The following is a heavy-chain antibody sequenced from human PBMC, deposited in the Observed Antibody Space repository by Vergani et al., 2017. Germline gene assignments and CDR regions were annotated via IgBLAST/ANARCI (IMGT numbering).Heavy chain of an antibody. CDR3: AREGCSSTSCYAGWYVDL. V-gene: IGHV3-21*01. CDR1: GFTFSSYS. CDR2: ISSSSSYI. J-gene: IGHJ2*01. D-gene: IGHD2-2*01. Sequence: EVQLVESGGGLVKPGGSLRLSCAASGFTFSSYSMNWVRQAPGKGLEWVSSISSSSSYIYYADSVKGRFTISRDNAKNSLYLQMNSLRAEDTAVYYCAREGCSSTSCYAGWYVDLWGRGTLVTVSS.